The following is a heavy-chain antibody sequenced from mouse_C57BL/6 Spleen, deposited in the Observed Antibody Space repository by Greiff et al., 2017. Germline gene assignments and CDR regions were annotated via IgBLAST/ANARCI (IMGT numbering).Heavy chain of an antibody. CDR1: GFSITSYG. V-gene: IGHV2-2*01. CDR2: IWSGGST. D-gene: IGHD2-1*01. J-gene: IGHJ4*01. Sequence: VQLQQSGPGLVQPSQSLSITCTVSGFSITSYGVHWVRQSPGKGLEWLGVIWSGGSTDYNAAFISRLSISKDNSKSQVFFKMNSLQADDTAIYYCASPLLWSLYAMDYWGQVTSVTVSS. CDR3: ASPLLWSLYAMDY.